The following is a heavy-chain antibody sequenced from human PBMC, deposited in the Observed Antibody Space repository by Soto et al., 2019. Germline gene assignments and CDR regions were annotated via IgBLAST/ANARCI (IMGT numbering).Heavy chain of an antibody. V-gene: IGHV1-18*01. D-gene: IGHD3-10*01. CDR3: TREGSAPYYYYGMDA. CDR1: GYTFTTYG. J-gene: IGHJ6*02. Sequence: ASVKVSCKASGYTFTTYGISWVRQAPGQGLEWLGWINTHNGNTNYAQNLQGRVIMTADTSTSTAYMELRSLRPDDTAIYYCTREGSAPYYYYGMDAWGQGTTVTVS. CDR2: INTHNGNT.